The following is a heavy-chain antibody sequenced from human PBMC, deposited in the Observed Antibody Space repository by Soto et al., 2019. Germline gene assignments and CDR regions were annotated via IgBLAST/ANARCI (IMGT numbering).Heavy chain of an antibody. CDR3: ARDHIAAAVLNWFDP. Sequence: ASVKVSCKASGYTFTSYYMHWVRHAPGQGLEWMGIINPSGGSTSYAQKFQGRVTMTRDTSTSTVYMELSSLRSEGTAVYYCARDHIAAAVLNWFDPWGQGTLVTVSS. D-gene: IGHD6-13*01. J-gene: IGHJ5*02. CDR1: GYTFTSYY. V-gene: IGHV1-46*01. CDR2: INPSGGST.